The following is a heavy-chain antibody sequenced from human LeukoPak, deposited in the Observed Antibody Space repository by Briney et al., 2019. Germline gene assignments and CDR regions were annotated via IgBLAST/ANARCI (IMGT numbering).Heavy chain of an antibody. D-gene: IGHD2-15*01. CDR2: MFHSGST. Sequence: SETLSLTCTVSGDCITSYYWSWVRQTPGNGLERIRSMFHSGSTNYNPSLKSRLTISLDTSRNQFSLRLMSVTAADTAVYYCASESEAATDAFDIWGQGTMVTVSS. J-gene: IGHJ3*02. CDR1: GDCITSYY. V-gene: IGHV4-59*12. CDR3: ASESEAATDAFDI.